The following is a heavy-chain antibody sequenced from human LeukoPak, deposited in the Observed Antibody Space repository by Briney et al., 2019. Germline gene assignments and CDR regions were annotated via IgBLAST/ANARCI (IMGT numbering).Heavy chain of an antibody. CDR3: ARAYYYDSSGYWAPYNWFDP. J-gene: IGHJ5*02. CDR2: IYYSGST. CDR1: GGSVSSGSYY. V-gene: IGHV4-61*01. Sequence: SETLSLTCTVSGGSVSSGSYYWSWIRQPPGKGLEWIGYIYYSGSTNYNPSLKSRVTISVDTSKNQFSLKLSSVTAADTAVYYCARAYYYDSSGYWAPYNWFDPWGQGTLVTVSS. D-gene: IGHD3-22*01.